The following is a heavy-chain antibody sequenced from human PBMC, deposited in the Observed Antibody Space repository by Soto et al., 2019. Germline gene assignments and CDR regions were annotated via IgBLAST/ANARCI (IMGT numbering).Heavy chain of an antibody. CDR3: ARDPPDFHSAFDY. CDR2: TYYRSKWYN. J-gene: IGHJ4*02. Sequence: SLLYAISKSSVYSNSAAWNWSRQSTSRGLEWLGRTYYRSKWYNDYAESVKSRITINPDTSKNQFSLHLNSVTPEDTAVYYCARDPPDFHSAFDYCGQGTLVTGSS. CDR1: KSSVYSNSAA. V-gene: IGHV6-1*01. D-gene: IGHD4-4*01.